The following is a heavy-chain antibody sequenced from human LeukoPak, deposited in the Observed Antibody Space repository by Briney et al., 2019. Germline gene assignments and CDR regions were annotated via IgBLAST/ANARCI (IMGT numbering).Heavy chain of an antibody. J-gene: IGHJ4*02. Sequence: GRSLRLSCAASGFTFSNAWMVWVRQAPGKGLEWVGRIKSKTDGGTTDYAAPVKGRFTISRDDSKNTLYLEMNSLKTEDTAVYYCTTRGSDSGCPFFWGQGTLVTVSS. CDR3: TTRGSDSGCPFF. CDR1: GFTFSNAW. CDR2: IKSKTDGGTT. D-gene: IGHD3-10*01. V-gene: IGHV3-15*01.